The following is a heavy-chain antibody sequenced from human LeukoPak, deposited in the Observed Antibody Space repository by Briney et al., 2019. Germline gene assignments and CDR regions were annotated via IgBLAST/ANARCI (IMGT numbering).Heavy chain of an antibody. CDR2: IYTSGST. CDR3: ATSSHSSGYYYSSDY. V-gene: IGHV4-4*09. J-gene: IGHJ4*02. D-gene: IGHD3-22*01. CDR1: GGSISSYY. Sequence: SETLSFTCTVSGGSISSYYWSWIRQPPGKGLEWIGYIYTSGSTNYNPSLKSRVTISVDTSKNQFSLKLSSVTAADTAVYYCATSSHSSGYYYSSDYWGQGTLVTVSS.